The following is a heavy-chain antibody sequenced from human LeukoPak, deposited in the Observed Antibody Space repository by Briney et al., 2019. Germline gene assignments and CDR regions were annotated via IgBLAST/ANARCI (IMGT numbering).Heavy chain of an antibody. CDR3: ARGISTSPFDY. CDR1: GFTFSTYW. CDR2: IKQDGSQK. V-gene: IGHV3-7*01. Sequence: GGSLRLSCAASGFTFSTYWMSWVRQAPGKGLEWVANIKQDGSQKYYVDSVKGRFTISRDNAKNSLYLQMNSLRAEDAAVYYCARGISTSPFDYWGQGTLVTVSS. D-gene: IGHD2/OR15-2a*01. J-gene: IGHJ4*02.